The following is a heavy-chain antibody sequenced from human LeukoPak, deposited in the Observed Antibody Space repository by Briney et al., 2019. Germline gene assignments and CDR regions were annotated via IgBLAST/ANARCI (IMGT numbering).Heavy chain of an antibody. J-gene: IGHJ5*02. CDR2: IYYSGST. V-gene: IGHV4-39*02. CDR1: GGSISGSGYY. CDR3: ARVSNWFDL. Sequence: PSETLSLTCTVSGGSISGSGYYWGWIRQPPGKGLEWIGSIYYSGSTYYNPSLKSRVTISVDTSKNHFSLKLTSVTAADTAVYFCARVSNWFDLWGQGTLVTVSS.